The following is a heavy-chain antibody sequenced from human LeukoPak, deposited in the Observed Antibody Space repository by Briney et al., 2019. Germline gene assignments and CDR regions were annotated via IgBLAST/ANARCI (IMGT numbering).Heavy chain of an antibody. V-gene: IGHV4-38-2*02. CDR2: IYHSGGT. CDR1: GYSINSCYY. D-gene: IGHD2-21*01. J-gene: IGHJ4*02. CDR3: ARGGTASYYFAY. Sequence: SETLSLTCTVSGYSINSCYYWDLIRPPPGEGLEWIGSIYHSGGTFYTPSLRSRGTISVDTSKNQFSLRLSSVTAADTAVYYCARGGTASYYFAYWGQGALVTVSS.